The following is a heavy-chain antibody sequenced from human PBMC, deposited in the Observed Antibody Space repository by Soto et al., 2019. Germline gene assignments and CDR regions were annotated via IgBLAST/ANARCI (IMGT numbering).Heavy chain of an antibody. J-gene: IGHJ4*02. CDR3: ARASSYYYDSSSYYDY. Sequence: SETLSLTCAVSGGSISSGAYSWSWIRQPPGKGLEWVGYIYHSGSTYYNPSLKSRVTISVDRSKNRFSLNLNSVTAADTAVYYCARASSYYYDSSSYYDYWGQGTLVTVS. V-gene: IGHV4-30-2*01. CDR2: IYHSGST. CDR1: GGSISSGAYS. D-gene: IGHD3-22*01.